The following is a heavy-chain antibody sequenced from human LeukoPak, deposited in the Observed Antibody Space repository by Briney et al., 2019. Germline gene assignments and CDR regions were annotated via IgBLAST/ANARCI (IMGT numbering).Heavy chain of an antibody. CDR3: ARGHIAAARSWFDP. CDR2: IYYSGST. Sequence: PSETLSLTCTVSGGSISSGDYYWSWIRQPPGKGLEWIGYIYYSGSTYYNPSLKSRVTISVDTSKNQFSLKLSSVTAADTAVYYCARGHIAAARSWFDPWGQGTLVTVSS. D-gene: IGHD6-13*01. J-gene: IGHJ5*02. V-gene: IGHV4-30-4*01. CDR1: GGSISSGDYY.